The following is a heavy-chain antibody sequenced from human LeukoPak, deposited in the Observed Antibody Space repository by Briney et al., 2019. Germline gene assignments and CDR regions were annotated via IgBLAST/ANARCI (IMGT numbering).Heavy chain of an antibody. CDR2: INRDGSER. D-gene: IGHD1-26*01. V-gene: IGHV3-7*01. CDR1: GFTFSNYW. CDR3: VRDLGGRSGH. J-gene: IGHJ4*02. Sequence: PGGSLRLSCAASGFTFSNYWMTWVRQAPGKGLEWVANINRDGSERYYVDSVKGRFTIFRDNAKNTLYLQMNSLRAEDTAVYYCVRDLGGRSGHWGQGTLVTVSS.